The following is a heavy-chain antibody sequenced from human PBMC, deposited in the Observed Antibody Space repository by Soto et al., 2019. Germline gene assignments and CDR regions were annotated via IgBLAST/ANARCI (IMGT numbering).Heavy chain of an antibody. V-gene: IGHV1-2*04. CDR1: GYTFTGYY. J-gene: IGHJ4*02. CDR3: ARFGPGYYGSGSALALAY. Sequence: ASVTVSCKASGYTFTGYYMHWVRQAPGQGLEWMGWINPNSGGTNYAQKFQGWVTMTRDTSISTAYMELSRLRSEDTAVYYCARFGPGYYGSGSALALAYWGQGTLVPVSS. D-gene: IGHD3-10*01. CDR2: INPNSGGT.